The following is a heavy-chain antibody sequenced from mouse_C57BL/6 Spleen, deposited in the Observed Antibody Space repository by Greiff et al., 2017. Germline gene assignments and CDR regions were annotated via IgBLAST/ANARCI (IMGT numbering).Heavy chain of an antibody. D-gene: IGHD2-5*01. CDR2: INPSNGGT. CDR3: AKRAPYYSNPFAY. Sequence: VQLQQPGPELVKPGASVKLSCKASGYTFTSYWMPWVKQRPGQGLEWIGNINPSNGGTNYNEKFKSKATLTVDNSSSTAYMQLSSLTSEDSAVYDCAKRAPYYSNPFAYWGQGTLVTVSA. J-gene: IGHJ3*01. CDR1: GYTFTSYW. V-gene: IGHV1-53*01.